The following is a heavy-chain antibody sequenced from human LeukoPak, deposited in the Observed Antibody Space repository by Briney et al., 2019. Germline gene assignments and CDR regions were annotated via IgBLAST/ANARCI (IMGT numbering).Heavy chain of an antibody. CDR1: GDTVSSNSAA. Sequence: SQTLSLTCAVSGDTVSSNSAAWDWIRQSPSRGLEWLGSTYYRSKLNNDSAVSVKSRITINPDTSKTQFSLQLTSVTPEDTAVYYCARDFCSGGSCYWRFDYWGQGTLVTVSS. CDR3: ARDFCSGGSCYWRFDY. V-gene: IGHV6-1*01. J-gene: IGHJ4*02. CDR2: TYYRSKLNN. D-gene: IGHD2-15*01.